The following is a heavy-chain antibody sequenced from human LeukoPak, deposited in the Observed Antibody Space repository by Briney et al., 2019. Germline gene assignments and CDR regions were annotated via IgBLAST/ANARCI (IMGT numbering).Heavy chain of an antibody. V-gene: IGHV1-69*06. CDR3: AKEGHSYGYGEDYFDY. J-gene: IGHJ4*02. D-gene: IGHD5-18*01. Sequence: ASVKVSCKASGGTFSSYAISWVRQAPGQGLEWMGGIIPIFGTANYAQKFQGRVTITADKSTSTAYMELSSLRSEDTAVYYCAKEGHSYGYGEDYFDYWGQGTLVTVSS. CDR2: IIPIFGTA. CDR1: GGTFSSYA.